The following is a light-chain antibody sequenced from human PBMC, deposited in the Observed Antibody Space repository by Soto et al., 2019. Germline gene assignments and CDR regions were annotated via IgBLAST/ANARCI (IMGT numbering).Light chain of an antibody. Sequence: QSVLTQPASVSWSPGQSITISCTGTSSDVGGYNYVSWYQQHPGKAPKLMIYDVSNRPSGVSNRFSGSKSGNTASLTTSGLQAEDEADYYCSSYTTSSTYVFGTGTKVTVL. CDR1: SSDVGGYNY. V-gene: IGLV2-14*01. CDR3: SSYTTSSTYV. CDR2: DVS. J-gene: IGLJ1*01.